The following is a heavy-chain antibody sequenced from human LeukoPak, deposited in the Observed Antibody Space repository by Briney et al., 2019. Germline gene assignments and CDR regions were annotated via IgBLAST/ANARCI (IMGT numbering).Heavy chain of an antibody. CDR3: ARGPYSSSWYFGFDP. CDR2: IYYSGST. D-gene: IGHD6-13*01. CDR1: GGSISSYY. V-gene: IGHV4-59*01. Sequence: SETLSLTCTVSGGSISSYYWSWIRQPPGKGLEWIGYIYYSGSTNYNPSLKSRVTISVDTSKNQFSLKLSSVTAAHTAVYYCARGPYSSSWYFGFDPWGQGTLVTVSS. J-gene: IGHJ5*02.